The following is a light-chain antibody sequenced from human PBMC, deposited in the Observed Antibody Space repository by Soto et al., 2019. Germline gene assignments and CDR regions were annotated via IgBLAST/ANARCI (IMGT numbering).Light chain of an antibody. V-gene: IGKV3-11*01. J-gene: IGKJ3*01. Sequence: EIVLTQSPATLSLSPGERATLSCRASQSVSSYLAWYQQKPGQAPRLLIYDASNRATGIPARFSGSASGTDFTLTISCLEPEDFAVYYCQQRSNWPTFGPGTKVDIK. CDR1: QSVSSY. CDR3: QQRSNWPT. CDR2: DAS.